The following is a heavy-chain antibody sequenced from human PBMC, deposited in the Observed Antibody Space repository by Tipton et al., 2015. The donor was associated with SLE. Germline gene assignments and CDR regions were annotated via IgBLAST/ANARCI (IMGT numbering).Heavy chain of an antibody. Sequence: TLSLTCTVSGGSITGYHWSWIRQPPGKGLEWIGYVYYTGTTNYDPSLRSRVTMSADTSRNQFSLRLSSVTTADTAVYYCARAGYDATGYFMNYLDYWGQGALVTVSS. CDR1: GGSITGYH. CDR2: VYYTGTT. V-gene: IGHV4-59*01. D-gene: IGHD3-22*01. CDR3: ARAGYDATGYFMNYLDY. J-gene: IGHJ4*02.